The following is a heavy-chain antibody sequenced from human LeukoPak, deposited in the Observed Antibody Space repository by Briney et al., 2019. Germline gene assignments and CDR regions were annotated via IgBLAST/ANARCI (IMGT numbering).Heavy chain of an antibody. V-gene: IGHV4-38-2*02. J-gene: IGHJ4*02. CDR1: GFSISSGHY. CDR3: ARIFIRNGYSSYFDC. Sequence: PSETLSLTCTVSGFSISSGHYWGWVRQPPGAGLEWIGSVNQSGTTYYNPSLKSRVTTSVDMSKNQFSLRLRPVTAADTAVYYCARIFIRNGYSSYFDCWGQGTLVTVSS. D-gene: IGHD5-18*01. CDR2: VNQSGTT.